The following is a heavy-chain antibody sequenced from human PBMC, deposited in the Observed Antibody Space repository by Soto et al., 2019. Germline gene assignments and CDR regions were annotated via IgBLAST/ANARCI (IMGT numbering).Heavy chain of an antibody. V-gene: IGHV4-59*01. CDR2: IYYTGNT. J-gene: IGHJ6*02. CDR3: ATDPRGRGLWLGEIVGGDYGLEV. D-gene: IGHD3-10*01. Sequence: SDTLSLTCSISEGSISTYYWTWIRQSPGKGLEWIGYIYYTGNTKYNPSLQSRVNMSVDSAKKQFSLNLRPVTDADTGVYYSATDPRGRGLWLGEIVGGDYGLEVWGRGPTVT. CDR1: EGSISTYY.